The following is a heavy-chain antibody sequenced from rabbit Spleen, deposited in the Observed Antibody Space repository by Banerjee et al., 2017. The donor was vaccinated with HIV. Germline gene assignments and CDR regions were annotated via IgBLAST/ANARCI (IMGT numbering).Heavy chain of an antibody. J-gene: IGHJ4*01. CDR3: ARDLTSVIGWNFNL. CDR2: IDVRSNGVT. V-gene: IGHV1S45*01. Sequence: QEQLVESGGGLVKPEGSLTLTCKASGLDFSSSYWICWVRQAPGKGLEWIACIDVRSNGVTHYASWARGRFTVSTTSSTTVTLQMTSLTAADTATYFCARDLTSVIGWNFNLWGPGTLVTVS. CDR1: GLDFSSSYW. D-gene: IGHD1-1*01.